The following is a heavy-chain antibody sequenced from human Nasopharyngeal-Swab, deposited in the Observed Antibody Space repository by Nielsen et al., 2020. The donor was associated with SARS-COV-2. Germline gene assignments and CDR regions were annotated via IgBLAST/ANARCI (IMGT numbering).Heavy chain of an antibody. D-gene: IGHD6-13*01. CDR2: IIPIFGTA. V-gene: IGHV1-69*05. J-gene: IGHJ4*02. Sequence: SVKVSCKASGGTFSSYAISWVRQAPGQGLEWMGGIIPIFGTANYAQKFQGRVTITRDTSASTAYMELSSLRSEDTAVYYCARDRWKVSSWYHGFDYWGQGTLVTVSS. CDR3: ARDRWKVSSWYHGFDY. CDR1: GGTFSSYA.